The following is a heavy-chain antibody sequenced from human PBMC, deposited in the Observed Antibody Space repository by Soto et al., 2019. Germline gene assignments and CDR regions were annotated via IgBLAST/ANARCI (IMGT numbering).Heavy chain of an antibody. Sequence: PGGSLRLSCAVSGFTVSSYAMTWVRQAPGKGLEWVSLITGSGFNTYYADSVKGRFTISRDRSKNTLYLQMNSLRVEDTAVYYCARRDSSSWYYFDSWGQGTPVTVSS. CDR3: ARRDSSSWYYFDS. D-gene: IGHD6-13*01. CDR2: ITGSGFNT. J-gene: IGHJ4*02. V-gene: IGHV3-23*01. CDR1: GFTVSSYA.